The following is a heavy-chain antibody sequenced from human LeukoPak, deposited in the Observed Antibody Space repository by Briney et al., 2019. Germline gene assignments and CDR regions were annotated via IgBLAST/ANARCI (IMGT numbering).Heavy chain of an antibody. CDR3: ARDRPLYYYDSSGPFDY. D-gene: IGHD3-22*01. J-gene: IGHJ4*02. CDR2: ISYDGSNK. Sequence: GRSLRLSCAASGFTFSSYAMHWVRQAPGKGLEWVAVISYDGSNKYYADSVKGRFTISRDNSKNTLYLQMNSLRAEDTAVYYCARDRPLYYYDSSGPFDYWGQGTLVTVSS. V-gene: IGHV3-30*04. CDR1: GFTFSSYA.